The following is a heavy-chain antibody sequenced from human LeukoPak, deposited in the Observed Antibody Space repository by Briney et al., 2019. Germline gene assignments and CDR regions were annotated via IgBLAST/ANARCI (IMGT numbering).Heavy chain of an antibody. CDR1: GSSFTSYW. J-gene: IGHJ6*03. Sequence: GASLKISCEGSGSSFTSYWIGWVRQLPGKGLEWMGIIYPGDSDTRYSPSFQGQVTISADKSISTAYLQWSSLKASDTAMYYCARRYCSSTSCYNYMDVWGKGTTVTVSS. D-gene: IGHD2-2*02. CDR3: ARRYCSSTSCYNYMDV. CDR2: IYPGDSDT. V-gene: IGHV5-51*01.